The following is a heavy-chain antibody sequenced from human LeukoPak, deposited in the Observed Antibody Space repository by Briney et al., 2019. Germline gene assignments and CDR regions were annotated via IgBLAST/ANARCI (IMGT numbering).Heavy chain of an antibody. CDR3: ARDLVCSGASCFSVWFDP. D-gene: IGHD2-15*01. Sequence: SETLSLTCTVSGGSINSYYWSWIRQSAGKGLEWIGRIYSTGITDYNPSLKSRVSMSIDMSKNQFSLKLYSVTAADTAVYFCARDLVCSGASCFSVWFDPWGQGTLVTVSS. CDR2: IYSTGIT. V-gene: IGHV4-4*07. CDR1: GGSINSYY. J-gene: IGHJ5*02.